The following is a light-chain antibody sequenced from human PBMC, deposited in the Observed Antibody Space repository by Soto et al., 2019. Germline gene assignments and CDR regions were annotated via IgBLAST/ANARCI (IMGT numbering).Light chain of an antibody. CDR1: QSVSSY. CDR2: DAS. J-gene: IGKJ4*01. V-gene: IGKV3-11*01. Sequence: EIVLTQSPATLSLSPGERAALSCRASQSVSSYLAWYQQKPGQAPRLLIYDASNRATGIPPRFSGSGSGTDFTLTISSLEPEDFAVYYCQQRSNWPLTFGGGPRWRSN. CDR3: QQRSNWPLT.